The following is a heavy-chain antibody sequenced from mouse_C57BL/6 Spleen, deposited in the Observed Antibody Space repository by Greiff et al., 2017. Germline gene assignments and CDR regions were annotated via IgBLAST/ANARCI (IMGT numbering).Heavy chain of an antibody. V-gene: IGHV1-19*01. J-gene: IGHJ2*01. CDR3: AKGTGTFDY. CDR2: INPYNGGT. Sequence: VQLQQSGPVLVKPGASVKMSCKVSGYTFTDYYMNWVKQSHGKSLEWIGVINPYNGGTSYNQKFKGKATLTVDKSSSTAYMELNSLTSEDSAVYYCAKGTGTFDYWGQGTTLTVSS. CDR1: GYTFTDYY. D-gene: IGHD4-1*01.